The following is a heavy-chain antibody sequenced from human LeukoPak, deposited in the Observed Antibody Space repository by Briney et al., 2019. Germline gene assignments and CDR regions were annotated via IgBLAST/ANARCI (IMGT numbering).Heavy chain of an antibody. CDR3: ARARFLEWLFLDY. Sequence: ASVKVSCKASEYTFTGYYIHWVRQAPGQGLEWMGWINLNNGGTNYAQKFQGRVTMTRDTSISTAYMELRRLRSDDTAVYYCARARFLEWLFLDYWGQGTLVTVSS. CDR1: EYTFTGYY. CDR2: INLNNGGT. J-gene: IGHJ4*02. V-gene: IGHV1-2*02. D-gene: IGHD3-3*01.